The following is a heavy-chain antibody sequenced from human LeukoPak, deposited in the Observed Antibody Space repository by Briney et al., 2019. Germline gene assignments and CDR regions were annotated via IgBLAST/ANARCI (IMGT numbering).Heavy chain of an antibody. J-gene: IGHJ5*02. Sequence: SETLSLTCTVSGGSISTSNYCWGWIRQPPGKGLEWIGSIYHSGSTYYNPSLKSRVTISVDTSKNQFSLKLSSVTAADTAVYYCASSIVGAYSWFDPWGQGTLVTVSS. CDR2: IYHSGST. D-gene: IGHD1-26*01. CDR1: GGSISTSNYC. V-gene: IGHV4-39*07. CDR3: ASSIVGAYSWFDP.